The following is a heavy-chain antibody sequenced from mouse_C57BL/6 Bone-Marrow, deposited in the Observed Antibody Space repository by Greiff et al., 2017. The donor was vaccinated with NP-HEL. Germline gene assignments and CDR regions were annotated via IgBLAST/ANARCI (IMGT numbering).Heavy chain of an antibody. Sequence: EVKVVESGAELVRPGASVKLSCTASGFNIKDDYMHWVKQRPEQGLEWIGWIDPENGDTEYASKFQGKATITADTSSNTAYLQLSSLTSEDTAVYYCTTFTGTDYWGQGTTLTVSS. V-gene: IGHV14-4*01. CDR1: GFNIKDDY. J-gene: IGHJ2*01. CDR3: TTFTGTDY. CDR2: IDPENGDT. D-gene: IGHD4-1*01.